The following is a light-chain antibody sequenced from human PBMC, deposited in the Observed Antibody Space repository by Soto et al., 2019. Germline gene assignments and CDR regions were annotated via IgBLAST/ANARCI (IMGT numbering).Light chain of an antibody. J-gene: IGLJ1*01. Sequence: LTQPASASGSPGQSITISCTGTSSDVGAYNYVSWYQQHPGKAPKLMIYEVSNRPSGVSHRFSGSKSDNTASLTISGLQTDDEADYYCSSYTSSRTLVFGTGTKVTVL. CDR2: EVS. CDR3: SSYTSSRTLV. V-gene: IGLV2-14*01. CDR1: SSDVGAYNY.